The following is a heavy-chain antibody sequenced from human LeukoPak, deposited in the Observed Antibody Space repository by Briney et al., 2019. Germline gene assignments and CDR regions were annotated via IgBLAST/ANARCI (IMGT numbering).Heavy chain of an antibody. J-gene: IGHJ4*02. D-gene: IGHD4-17*01. CDR3: ARLTATVTPSFDY. Sequence: SETLSLTCAVSGGSISSSNWWSWVRQPPGQGLEWIGSIYYSGSTYYNPSLKSRVTISVDTSKNQFSLKLSSVTAADTAVYYCARLTATVTPSFDYWGQGTLVTVSS. CDR1: GGSISSSNW. CDR2: IYYSGST. V-gene: IGHV4-39*01.